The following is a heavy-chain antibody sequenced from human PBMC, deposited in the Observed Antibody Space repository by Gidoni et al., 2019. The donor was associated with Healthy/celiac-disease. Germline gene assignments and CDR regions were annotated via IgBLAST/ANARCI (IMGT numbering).Heavy chain of an antibody. CDR3: ARDLREWGYNYGGDY. CDR2: IWYDGSNK. CDR1: GFTFSSYG. Sequence: QVQLVESGGGVVEPGRSLRLYCAASGFTFSSYGMHWVRQAPGKGLEWVAVIWYDGSNKYYADSVKGRFTISRDNSKNTLYLQMNSLRAEDTAVYHCARDLREWGYNYGGDYWGQGTLVTVSS. J-gene: IGHJ4*02. D-gene: IGHD5-12*01. V-gene: IGHV3-33*01.